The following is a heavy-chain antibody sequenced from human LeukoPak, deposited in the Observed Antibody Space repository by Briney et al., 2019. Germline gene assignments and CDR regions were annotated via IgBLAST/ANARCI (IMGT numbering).Heavy chain of an antibody. CDR3: AKDVLRYFDWFKS. D-gene: IGHD3-9*01. CDR1: GFTFSSYA. Sequence: GRSLRLSCAASGFTFSSYAMSWVRQAPGKGLEWVSAISGSGGSTYYADSVKGRFTISRDNSKNTLYLQMNSLRAEDTAVYYCAKDVLRYFDWFKSWGQGTLVTVSS. CDR2: ISGSGGST. J-gene: IGHJ5*01. V-gene: IGHV3-23*01.